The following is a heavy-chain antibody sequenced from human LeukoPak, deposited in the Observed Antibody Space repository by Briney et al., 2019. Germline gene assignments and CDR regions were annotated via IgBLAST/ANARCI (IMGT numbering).Heavy chain of an antibody. Sequence: GRSLRLSCAASGFTFDDYAMHWVRQAPGKGLEWVSGISWNSGSIGYADSVKGRFTISRDNAKNSLYLQMNSLRAEDMALYYCAKEGVGAFDIWGQGTMVTVSS. CDR2: ISWNSGSI. D-gene: IGHD3-10*01. CDR3: AKEGVGAFDI. J-gene: IGHJ3*02. V-gene: IGHV3-9*03. CDR1: GFTFDDYA.